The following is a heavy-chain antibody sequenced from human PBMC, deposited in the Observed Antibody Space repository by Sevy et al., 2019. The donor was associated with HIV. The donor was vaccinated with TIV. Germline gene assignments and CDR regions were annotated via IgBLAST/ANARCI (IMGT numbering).Heavy chain of an antibody. CDR1: GFTFSDYS. CDR3: ARDRGEILHSAFDY. V-gene: IGHV3-30*14. CDR2: ISYDGRNYK. J-gene: IGHJ4*02. Sequence: GGSLRLSCAASGFTFSDYSMHWVRQAPGKGLEWVAVISYDGRNYKYNVDSVKGRFTISRNNSKNTLFLQMNGLRAEDSAIYYCARDRGEILHSAFDYWGQGTLVTVSS. D-gene: IGHD3-16*01.